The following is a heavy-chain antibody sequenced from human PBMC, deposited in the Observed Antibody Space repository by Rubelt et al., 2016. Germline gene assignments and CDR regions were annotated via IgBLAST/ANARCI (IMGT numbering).Heavy chain of an antibody. D-gene: IGHD6-13*01. CDR3: ARDLEGGSLRL. Sequence: QLQLQESGPGLVKPSETLALTCIVSGGSISSSSYYWSWIRQPPGKGLEWIGEINHSGSTNYNPSLKSRVTISVDTSKNQVSLRLTSVTAADTAVYVCARDLEGGSLRLWGQGTLVSVSS. CDR2: INHSGST. V-gene: IGHV4-39*07. J-gene: IGHJ4*02. CDR1: GGSISSSSYY.